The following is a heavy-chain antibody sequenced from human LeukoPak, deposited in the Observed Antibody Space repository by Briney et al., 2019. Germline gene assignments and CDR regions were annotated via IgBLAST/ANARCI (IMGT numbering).Heavy chain of an antibody. V-gene: IGHV3-23*01. CDR3: ATRIRDVYSFFPFDH. Sequence: PGGSLRLSCAASGFTFTSFAMSWVRQAPGKGLEWVSAISGSGDSTYYADSVKGRFTISRDNSRNTLYLQMNSLRGEDTAVYYCATRIRDVYSFFPFDHWGQGTLVTVSS. J-gene: IGHJ4*02. D-gene: IGHD5-24*01. CDR2: ISGSGDST. CDR1: GFTFTSFA.